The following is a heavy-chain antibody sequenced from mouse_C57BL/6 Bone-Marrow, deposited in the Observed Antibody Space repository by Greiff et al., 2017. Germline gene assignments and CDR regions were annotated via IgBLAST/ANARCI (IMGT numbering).Heavy chain of an antibody. CDR1: GYAFSSYW. CDR2: IYPGDGDT. Sequence: QVQLQQSGAELVKPGASVKISCKASGYAFSSYWMNWVKQRPGKGLEWIGQIYPGDGDTNYNGKFKGKATLTADKSSSTAYMQLSSLPSEDSAVYFCARWDYYCSALYFDVWGTGTTVTVSS. D-gene: IGHD1-1*01. CDR3: ARWDYYCSALYFDV. J-gene: IGHJ1*03. V-gene: IGHV1-80*01.